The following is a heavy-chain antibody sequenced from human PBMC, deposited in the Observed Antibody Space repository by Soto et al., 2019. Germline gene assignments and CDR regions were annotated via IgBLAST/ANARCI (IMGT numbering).Heavy chain of an antibody. V-gene: IGHV1-69*12. CDR2: IIPMFGTA. J-gene: IGHJ4*02. CDR3: ASGIQLWLRRINNGYSG. Sequence: QVQLVQSGAEVKKPESSVKVSCKAPGGTFSTYAISWVRQAPGQGLEWMGGIIPMFGTANYAQRFQDRVTITADEPTNPVHMELSSLRSEDTAVYSCASGIQLWLRRINNGYSGWGQGTLVTVSS. D-gene: IGHD5-18*01. CDR1: GGTFSTYA.